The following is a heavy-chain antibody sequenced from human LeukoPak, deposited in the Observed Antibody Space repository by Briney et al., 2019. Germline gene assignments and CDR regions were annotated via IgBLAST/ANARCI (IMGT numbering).Heavy chain of an antibody. V-gene: IGHV6-1*01. D-gene: IGHD3-16*01. CDR3: ARVVWGLVGAEDAFDI. CDR2: TYYRSKWYN. J-gene: IGHJ3*02. CDR1: GDSVSSNSAA. Sequence: SQTLSLTCAISGDSVSSNSAAWNWIRQSPSRGLEWLGRTYYRSKWYNDYAVSVKSRITINPDTSKNQFSLQLNSVTPEDTAVYYCARVVWGLVGAEDAFDIWGQGTMVTVSS.